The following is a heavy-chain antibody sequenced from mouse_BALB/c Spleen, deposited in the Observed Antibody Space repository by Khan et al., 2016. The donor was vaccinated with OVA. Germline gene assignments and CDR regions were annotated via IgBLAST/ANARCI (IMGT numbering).Heavy chain of an antibody. V-gene: IGHV7-3*02. D-gene: IGHD4-1*01. CDR1: GITFTDYY. Sequence: EVELVESGGGLVQPGGSLRLSCATSGITFTDYYMTWVRQPPGKALEWLGFIRDKANGYTTEYSASVRGRFTISRDNSQSILYLQMNSLRAEDSATYYCAREWEFYAMDYWGQGTSVTVSS. J-gene: IGHJ4*01. CDR3: AREWEFYAMDY. CDR2: IRDKANGYTT.